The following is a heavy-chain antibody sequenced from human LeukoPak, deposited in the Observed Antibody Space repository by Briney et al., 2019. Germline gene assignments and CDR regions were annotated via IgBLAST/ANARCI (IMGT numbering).Heavy chain of an antibody. CDR1: GGSISSYY. D-gene: IGHD5-24*01. CDR3: ATGRERWELDY. CDR2: IYSSGST. V-gene: IGHV4-59*01. Sequence: SETLSLTCTVSGGSISSYYWSWIRQPPGKGLEWIGYIYSSGSTNYNPSLKSRVTISVETSKNQFSLKLSSVTAADTAVYYCATGRERWELDYWGQGTLVTVSS. J-gene: IGHJ4*02.